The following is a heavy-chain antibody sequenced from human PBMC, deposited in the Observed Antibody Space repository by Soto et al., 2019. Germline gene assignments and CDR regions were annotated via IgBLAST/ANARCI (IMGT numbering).Heavy chain of an antibody. Sequence: LSLTCTVSGGSISSSSYYWGWIRQPPGKGLEWIGSIYYSGSTYYNPSLKSRVTISVDTSKNQFSLKLSSVTAADTAVYYCARLVEMATIIAYWGQGTLVTVSS. CDR3: ARLVEMATIIAY. J-gene: IGHJ4*02. CDR1: GGSISSSSYY. V-gene: IGHV4-39*01. CDR2: IYYSGST. D-gene: IGHD5-12*01.